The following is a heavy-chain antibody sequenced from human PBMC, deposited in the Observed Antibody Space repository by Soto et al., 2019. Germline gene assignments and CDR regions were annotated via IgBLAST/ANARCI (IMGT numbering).Heavy chain of an antibody. CDR2: ISAYNGNT. D-gene: IGHD2-21*02. Sequence: QVQLVQSGAEVKKPGASVKVSCKASGYTFTSYGISWVRQAPGQGLEWMGWISAYNGNTNYAQKLQGRVTMTTDTSTSTAYMELRSLRSDDTAVYYCASLAYRGGDCYSPYYYGMDVWGQGTTVTVSS. V-gene: IGHV1-18*01. CDR1: GYTFTSYG. CDR3: ASLAYRGGDCYSPYYYGMDV. J-gene: IGHJ6*02.